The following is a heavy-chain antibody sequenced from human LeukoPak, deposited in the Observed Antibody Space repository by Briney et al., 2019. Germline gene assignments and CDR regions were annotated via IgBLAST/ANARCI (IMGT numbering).Heavy chain of an antibody. Sequence: ASVKVSCKAFGYTFTGYYMHWVRQAPGQGLEWMGWINPNTGGTNYAQKFQGRVTMTRDTSISTAYMELSRLRSDDTAVYYCASTAAMVVYISHWGQGTLVTVSS. V-gene: IGHV1-2*02. CDR2: INPNTGGT. CDR3: ASTAAMVVYISH. CDR1: GYTFTGYY. J-gene: IGHJ4*02. D-gene: IGHD5-18*01.